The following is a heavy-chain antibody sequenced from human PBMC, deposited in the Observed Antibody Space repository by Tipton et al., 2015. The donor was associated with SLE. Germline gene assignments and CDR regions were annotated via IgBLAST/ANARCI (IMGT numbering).Heavy chain of an antibody. V-gene: IGHV4-30-4*01. D-gene: IGHD3-22*01. CDR2: IYYSGST. J-gene: IGHJ5*02. CDR1: GGSISSGDYY. CDR3: ARASRRFTMIVEGWFDP. Sequence: TLSLTCTVSGGSISSGDYYWSWIRQPPGKGLEWIGYIYYSGSTYYNPSLKSRVTISVDTSKNQFSLKLSSVTAADTAVYYCARASRRFTMIVEGWFDPWGQGTLVTVSS.